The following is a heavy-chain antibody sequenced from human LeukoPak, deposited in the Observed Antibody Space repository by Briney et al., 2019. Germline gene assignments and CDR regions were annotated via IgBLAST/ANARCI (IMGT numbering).Heavy chain of an antibody. CDR2: ISYDGSNK. CDR3: AKSSTNWVY. J-gene: IGHJ4*02. CDR1: GFTFSSYA. D-gene: IGHD7-27*01. V-gene: IGHV3-30-3*02. Sequence: QAGGSLRLSCAASGFTFSSYAMHWVRQAPGKGLEWVAVISYDGSNKYYADSVKGRFTISRDNSKNTLYLQMNSLRAEDTAVYYCAKSSTNWVYWGQGTLVTVSS.